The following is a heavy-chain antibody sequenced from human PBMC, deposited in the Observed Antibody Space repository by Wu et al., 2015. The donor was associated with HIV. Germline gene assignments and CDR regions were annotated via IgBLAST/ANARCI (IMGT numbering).Heavy chain of an antibody. D-gene: IGHD2/OR15-2a*01. J-gene: IGHJ6*02. V-gene: IGHV1-46*01. CDR1: GHALSTFF. CDR2: INPSSGTT. CDR3: ARASAPSVQYHGMDV. Sequence: QAQLVQSGAEVKKPGDSMNISCKASGHALSTFFIHWVRQTPGQGLEWMGLINPSSGTTFYAENFQGRVTLTRDTSTSTVYMELSSLRSEDTAVYFCARASAPSVQYHGMDVWAQGTMVTVSS.